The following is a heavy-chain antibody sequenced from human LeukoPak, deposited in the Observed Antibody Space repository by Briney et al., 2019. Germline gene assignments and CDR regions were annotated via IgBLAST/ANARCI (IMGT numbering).Heavy chain of an antibody. CDR3: AKHYNWNCKNWLDP. J-gene: IGHJ5*02. CDR1: GFTFSTYA. CDR2: ISGSATRT. D-gene: IGHD1-7*01. V-gene: IGHV3-23*01. Sequence: GGSLRLSCAASGFTFSTYAMSWVRQAPGKGLEWVSVISGSATRTHCADSVKGRFTVSRDNSNNTLYLQMNSLRAEDTAVYYCAKHYNWNCKNWLDPWGQGTLVTVSS.